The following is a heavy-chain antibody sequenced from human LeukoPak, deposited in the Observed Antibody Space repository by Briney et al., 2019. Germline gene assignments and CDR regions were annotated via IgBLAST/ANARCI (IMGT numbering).Heavy chain of an antibody. V-gene: IGHV1-2*02. J-gene: IGHJ4*02. D-gene: IGHD2-15*01. CDR2: INPNSGGT. CDR1: GYTFTGYY. Sequence: ASVKVSCKASGYTFTGYYMHWVRQAPGQGLEWMGWINPNSGGTNYAQDFHGRVTMTRDTSISTAYLELSRLRSDDTAVYYCARDVYGYCSGGSCYGYYFDYWGQGTLVTVSS. CDR3: ARDVYGYCSGGSCYGYYFDY.